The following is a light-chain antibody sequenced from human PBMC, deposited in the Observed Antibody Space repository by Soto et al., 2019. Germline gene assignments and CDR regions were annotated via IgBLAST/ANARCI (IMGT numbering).Light chain of an antibody. Sequence: EIVLTQSTGTLSLSPGERATLSCRASQTISAGYLAWYQQRPGQAPRLLISGASRRATGIPDRFSGSGSGTDLTLTISRLEPEDVGVYYCQQFRTFGPGTRLDLK. J-gene: IGKJ3*01. CDR3: QQFRT. CDR2: GAS. V-gene: IGKV3-20*01. CDR1: QTISAGY.